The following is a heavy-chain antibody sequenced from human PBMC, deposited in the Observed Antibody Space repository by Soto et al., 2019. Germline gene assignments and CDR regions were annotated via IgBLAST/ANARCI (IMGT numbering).Heavy chain of an antibody. D-gene: IGHD2-15*01. J-gene: IGHJ5*02. CDR2: ISAYNGNT. Sequence: QVQLVQSGAEVKKPGASVKVSCKASGYTFTSYGISWVRQAPGQGLEWMGWISAYNGNTNYAQKLQGRVTMTTDTATSTGYMELRSLRSDDTAVYYCAAIGGPCSGGSCYSTNWFDPWGQGTLVTVSS. V-gene: IGHV1-18*01. CDR1: GYTFTSYG. CDR3: AAIGGPCSGGSCYSTNWFDP.